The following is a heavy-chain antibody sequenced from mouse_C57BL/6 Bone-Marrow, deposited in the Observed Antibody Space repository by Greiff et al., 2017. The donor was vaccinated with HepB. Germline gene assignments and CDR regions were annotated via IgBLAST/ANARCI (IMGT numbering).Heavy chain of an antibody. V-gene: IGHV5-4*03. D-gene: IGHD2-1*01. J-gene: IGHJ2*01. CDR3: ARILLCLFDY. CDR2: ISDGGSYT. Sequence: EVKLMDSGGGLVKPGGSLKLSCAASGFTFSSYAMSWVRQTPEKRLEWVATISDGGSYTYYPDNVKGRFTISRDNAKNNLYLQMSHLKSEDTAMYYCARILLCLFDYWGQGTTLTVSS. CDR1: GFTFSSYA.